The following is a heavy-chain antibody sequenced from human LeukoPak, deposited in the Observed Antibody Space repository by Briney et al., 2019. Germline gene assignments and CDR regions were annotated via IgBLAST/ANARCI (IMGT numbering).Heavy chain of an antibody. CDR3: TKFDY. J-gene: IGHJ4*02. CDR2: VTGSDGST. Sequence: GSLRLSCAASGFIFNTNAMTWVRQAPGKGLEWVSTVTGSDGSTFYANSVKGRFTISRGNSKNTVFLHMSSLGAEDTAVYYCTKFDYWGQGVLVTVSS. V-gene: IGHV3-23*01. CDR1: GFIFNTNA.